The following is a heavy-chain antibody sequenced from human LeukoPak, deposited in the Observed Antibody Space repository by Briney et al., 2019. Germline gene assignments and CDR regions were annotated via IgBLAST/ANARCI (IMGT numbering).Heavy chain of an antibody. D-gene: IGHD1-26*01. V-gene: IGHV4-39*01. CDR3: ARQVGRITNPSFDY. CDR1: GGSISSSSYY. Sequence: SETLSLTCTVSGGSISSSSYYWGWIRQPPGKGLEWIGSIYYSGSTYYNPSLKSRVTISVDTSKNQFSLKLSSVTAADTAVYYCARQVGRITNPSFDYWGQGTLVTVSS. J-gene: IGHJ4*02. CDR2: IYYSGST.